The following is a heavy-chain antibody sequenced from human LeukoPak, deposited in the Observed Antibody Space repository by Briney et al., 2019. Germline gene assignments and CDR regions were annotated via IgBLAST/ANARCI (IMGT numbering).Heavy chain of an antibody. Sequence: PGGSLRLSCAVSGFTAGYNYMSWVRQAPGKGLEWVSVIYRGDTYYEDSVKGRFTISRDDSKNTVFLQMHRLRADDTAVYFCASYYCSSGSCYFDTRGQGTLVAVSS. CDR1: GFTAGYNY. J-gene: IGHJ4*02. CDR3: ASYYCSSGSCYFDT. CDR2: IYRGDT. D-gene: IGHD2-15*01. V-gene: IGHV3-53*01.